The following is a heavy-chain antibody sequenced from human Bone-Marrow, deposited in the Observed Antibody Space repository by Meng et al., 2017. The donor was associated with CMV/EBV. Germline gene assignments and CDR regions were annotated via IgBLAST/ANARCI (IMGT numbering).Heavy chain of an antibody. CDR2: IYYSGST. Sequence: SETLSLTCTVSGGSVSSGSYYWSWIRQPPGKGLEWIGYIYYSGSTNYNPSLKSRVTISVDTSKNQFSLKLSSVTAAATAVYYCAAWEAYYYGMDVWGQGTRVTVSS. V-gene: IGHV4-61*01. D-gene: IGHD1-26*01. J-gene: IGHJ6*02. CDR3: AAWEAYYYGMDV. CDR1: GGSVSSGSYY.